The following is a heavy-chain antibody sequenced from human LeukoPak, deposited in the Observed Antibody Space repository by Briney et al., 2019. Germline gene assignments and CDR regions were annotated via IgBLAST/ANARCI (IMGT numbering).Heavy chain of an antibody. J-gene: IGHJ4*02. CDR2: INWNGGST. CDR1: GFTFSSYG. V-gene: IGHV3-20*04. CDR3: ARDYYGSGSLN. Sequence: PGGSLRLSCAASGFTFSSYGMHWVRQAPGKGLEWVSGINWNGGSTGYADSVKGRFTISRDNAKNSLYMQMNSLRAEDTALYYCARDYYGSGSLNWGQETLVTVSS. D-gene: IGHD3-10*01.